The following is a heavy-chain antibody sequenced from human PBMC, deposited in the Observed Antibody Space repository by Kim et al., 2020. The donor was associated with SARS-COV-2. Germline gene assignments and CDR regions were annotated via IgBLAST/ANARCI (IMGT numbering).Heavy chain of an antibody. V-gene: IGHV1-8*01. Sequence: ASVKVSCKASGYTFTSYDINWVRQATGQGLEWMGWMNPNSGNTGYAQKFQGRVTMTRNTSISTAYMELSSLRSEDTAVYYCARGSAGEGTVGYWGQGTLVTVSS. J-gene: IGHJ4*02. D-gene: IGHD7-27*01. CDR2: MNPNSGNT. CDR1: GYTFTSYD. CDR3: ARGSAGEGTVGY.